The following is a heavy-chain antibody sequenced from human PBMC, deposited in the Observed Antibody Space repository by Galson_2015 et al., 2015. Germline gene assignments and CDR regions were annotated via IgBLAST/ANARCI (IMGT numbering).Heavy chain of an antibody. J-gene: IGHJ4*02. V-gene: IGHV3-30-3*01. Sequence: SLRLSCAASGFTFSSYAMHWVRQAPGKGLEWVAVISYDGSNKYYADSVKGRFTISRDNSKNTLYLQMNSLRAEDTAVYYCARDSPSYGDYVGYFDYWGQGTLVTVSS. CDR2: ISYDGSNK. CDR3: ARDSPSYGDYVGYFDY. CDR1: GFTFSSYA. D-gene: IGHD4-17*01.